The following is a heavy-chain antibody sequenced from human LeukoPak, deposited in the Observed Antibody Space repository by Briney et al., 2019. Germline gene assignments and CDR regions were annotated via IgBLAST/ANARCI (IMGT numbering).Heavy chain of an antibody. Sequence: PSETLSLTCTVSGGSISSYYWSWIRQPPGKGLEWIGYIYYSGSTNYNPSLKSRVTISVDTSKNQFSLKLSSVTAADTAVYYCAREDSSGWPHRTTRMDVWGQGTTVTASS. CDR3: AREDSSGWPHRTTRMDV. V-gene: IGHV4-59*12. CDR2: IYYSGST. CDR1: GGSISSYY. D-gene: IGHD6-19*01. J-gene: IGHJ6*02.